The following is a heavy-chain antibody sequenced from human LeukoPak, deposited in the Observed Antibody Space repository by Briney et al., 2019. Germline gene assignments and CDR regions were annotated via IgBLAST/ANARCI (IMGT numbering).Heavy chain of an antibody. J-gene: IGHJ6*02. Sequence: PSETLSLTCTVSGGSISSGGYYWSWIRQHPGKGLEWIGYIYYSGSTYYNPSLKSRVTISVDTSKNQFSLKLSSVTATDTAVYYCARLGGLCGGDCEFHYGLDVWGQGTTVTVSS. D-gene: IGHD2-21*02. CDR1: GGSISSGGYY. CDR2: IYYSGST. V-gene: IGHV4-31*03. CDR3: ARLGGLCGGDCEFHYGLDV.